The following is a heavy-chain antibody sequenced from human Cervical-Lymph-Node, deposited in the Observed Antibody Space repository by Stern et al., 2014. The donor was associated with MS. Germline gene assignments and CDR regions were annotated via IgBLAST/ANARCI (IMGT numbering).Heavy chain of an antibody. V-gene: IGHV3-33*01. D-gene: IGHD3-10*01. CDR2: IWSDGSNK. CDR3: ARRSSGTNGVDV. Sequence: VQLLESGGGVVQPGTSLRLSCAASGFTFSTYGMHWVRQAPGKGLEWVAVIWSDGSNKYYADSVKGRFTISRDNSKNTLHLQLDSLRAEDTAVYYCARRSSGTNGVDVWGQGTTVAVS. CDR1: GFTFSTYG. J-gene: IGHJ6*02.